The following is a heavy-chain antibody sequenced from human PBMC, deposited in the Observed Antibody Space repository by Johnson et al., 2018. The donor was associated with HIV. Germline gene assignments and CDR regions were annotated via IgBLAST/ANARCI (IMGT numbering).Heavy chain of an antibody. CDR3: ARDRSKGGAFDI. Sequence: VQLVESGGGLVQPGGSLRLSCAASGFTFSRYCMNWVRQTPGKGLEWVANIKQDGSEKYYVDSVKGRFTVSRDNSKNTLYLQMNSLRAGDTAVYYCARDRSKGGAFDIWGQGTMVTDSS. D-gene: IGHD2/OR15-2a*01. V-gene: IGHV3-7*01. CDR1: GFTFSRYC. CDR2: IKQDGSEK. J-gene: IGHJ3*02.